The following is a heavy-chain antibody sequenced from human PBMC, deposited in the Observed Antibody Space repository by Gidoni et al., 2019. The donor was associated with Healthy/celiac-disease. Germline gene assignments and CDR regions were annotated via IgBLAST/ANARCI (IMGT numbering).Heavy chain of an antibody. Sequence: QVQLVESGGGVVQPGRSLRLSCAASGFTFSSYGMHWVRQAPGKGLEWVAVISDDGSNKYYADSVKGRFTISRDNSKNTLYLQMNSLRAEDTAVYYCAKDIIAVADWYFDLWGRGTLVTVSS. J-gene: IGHJ2*01. V-gene: IGHV3-30*18. CDR3: AKDIIAVADWYFDL. CDR2: ISDDGSNK. D-gene: IGHD6-19*01. CDR1: GFTFSSYG.